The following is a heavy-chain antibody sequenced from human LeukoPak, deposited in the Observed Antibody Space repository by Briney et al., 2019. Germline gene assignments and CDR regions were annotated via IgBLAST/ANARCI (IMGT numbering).Heavy chain of an antibody. Sequence: PSETLSLTCSVSGGPISSERYYWSWIRQPPGKGLEWIGNMYYGGSTAYNPSLKSRVTISADTSRNQFSLKLSSVTAADTAVYYCARVGSSFEGAQDYWGQGTLVTVSS. J-gene: IGHJ4*02. D-gene: IGHD6-6*01. CDR3: ARVGSSFEGAQDY. CDR2: MYYGGST. V-gene: IGHV4-39*02. CDR1: GGPISSERYY.